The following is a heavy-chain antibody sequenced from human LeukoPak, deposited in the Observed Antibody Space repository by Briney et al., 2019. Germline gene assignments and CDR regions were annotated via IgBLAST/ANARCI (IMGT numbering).Heavy chain of an antibody. Sequence: SVKVSCKASGGTFSRYAISWGRQAPGQGLEWMGGIIPIFGTANYAQKFQGRVTITADESTSTAYMELSSLRSEDTAVYYCARDSSSWYPWFDPWGQGTLVTVSS. D-gene: IGHD6-13*01. CDR3: ARDSSSWYPWFDP. CDR1: GGTFSRYA. V-gene: IGHV1-69*01. CDR2: IIPIFGTA. J-gene: IGHJ5*02.